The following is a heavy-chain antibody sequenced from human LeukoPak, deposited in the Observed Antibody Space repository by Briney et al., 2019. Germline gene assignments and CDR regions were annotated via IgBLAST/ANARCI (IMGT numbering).Heavy chain of an antibody. V-gene: IGHV3-53*01. CDR1: GFIIRSNY. J-gene: IGHJ4*02. Sequence: GGSLRLSCAASGFIIRSNYMSWVRQAPGKGLEWVSVIYSGGNTYYADSVKGRFTFSKDNSKNTVYLQMNSLRPEDMAVYYCAKEIFSGLLYIDYWGQGTLVTVSS. CDR3: AKEIFSGLLYIDY. D-gene: IGHD5-12*01. CDR2: IYSGGNT.